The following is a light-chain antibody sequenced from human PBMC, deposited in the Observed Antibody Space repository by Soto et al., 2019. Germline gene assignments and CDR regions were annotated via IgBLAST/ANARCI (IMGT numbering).Light chain of an antibody. CDR1: QDIHNY. Sequence: AVLLTQSPSSFSASTGDRATITCRASQDIHNYLAWYQQVPGKAPKLLLYAASILQTGVPSRFIGSGSGTAFTLTIDCLQSADFATYFCQHYYNYPWTFGQGTTVE. J-gene: IGKJ1*01. CDR2: AAS. V-gene: IGKV1-8*01. CDR3: QHYYNYPWT.